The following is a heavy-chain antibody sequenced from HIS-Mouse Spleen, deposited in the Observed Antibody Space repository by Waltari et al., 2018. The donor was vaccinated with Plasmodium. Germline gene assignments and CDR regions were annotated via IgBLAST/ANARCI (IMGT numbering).Heavy chain of an antibody. CDR3: ARDHNWNYDY. D-gene: IGHD1-7*01. V-gene: IGHV3-21*01. CDR2: ISSNSSYK. CDR1: GITFSSYS. Sequence: EVQLVESGGGLVKPGGSLRLSCAASGITFSSYSMNWVRQAPGKGLDGVSSISSNSSYKYYADSVKGRFTISRDNAKNSLYLQMNSLRAEDTAVYYCARDHNWNYDYWGQGTLVTVSS. J-gene: IGHJ4*02.